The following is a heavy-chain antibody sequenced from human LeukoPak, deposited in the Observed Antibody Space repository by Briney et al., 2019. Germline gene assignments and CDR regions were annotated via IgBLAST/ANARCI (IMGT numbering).Heavy chain of an antibody. D-gene: IGHD2-8*01. CDR2: ISGDGSSI. Sequence: GGSLRLSCVASGFTFRNYYMHWVRQVPGKGLAWVSRISGDGSSIFYADSVKGRFTISRDNAKNSLYVQMNSLRADDSAVYYCARSSNGVYIQWGQGTLVTVSS. CDR3: ARSSNGVYIQ. J-gene: IGHJ4*02. V-gene: IGHV3-74*01. CDR1: GFTFRNYY.